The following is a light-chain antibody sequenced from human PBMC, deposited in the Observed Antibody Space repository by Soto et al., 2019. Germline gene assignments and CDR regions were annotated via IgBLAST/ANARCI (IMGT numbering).Light chain of an antibody. CDR1: QSVSSN. J-gene: IGKJ4*01. CDR3: QQYNNWPPLT. CDR2: GAS. Sequence: EIVMTQSPATLSVPPGERATLSCRGSQSVSSNLAWFQQKPGQAPRLLIYGASTRATGIPVRFSGSGSGTEFTLTISSLQSEDFAVYYCQQYNNWPPLTFGGGTKVEIK. V-gene: IGKV3-15*01.